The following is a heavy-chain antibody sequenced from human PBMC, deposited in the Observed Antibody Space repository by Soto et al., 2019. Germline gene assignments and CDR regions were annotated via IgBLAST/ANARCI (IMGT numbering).Heavy chain of an antibody. D-gene: IGHD3-22*01. Sequence: PSETLSLTCTVSGGSISSYYWSWIRQPPGKGLEWIGYIYCIGGTNYNPSLKSRVTISVDTSKNQFSLNLRSVTAADTAVYYCARAPLYYYDSRGYYRHFDYWGQGTLVTVSS. J-gene: IGHJ4*02. V-gene: IGHV4-59*12. CDR2: IYCIGGT. CDR3: ARAPLYYYDSRGYYRHFDY. CDR1: GGSISSYY.